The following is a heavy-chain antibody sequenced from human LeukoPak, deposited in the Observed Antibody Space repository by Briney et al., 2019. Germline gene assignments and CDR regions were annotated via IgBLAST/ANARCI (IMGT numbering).Heavy chain of an antibody. J-gene: IGHJ4*02. Sequence: GKSLRLSCAASGFTFSTYAMSWVRQAPGKGLEWGSAISGSGGSTYYADSVKGRFTISRDNSKNTLYLQMNSLRAEDTAVYYCAKASYGLIDYWGQGTLVPVSS. V-gene: IGHV3-23*01. D-gene: IGHD3-10*01. CDR3: AKASYGLIDY. CDR1: GFTFSTYA. CDR2: ISGSGGST.